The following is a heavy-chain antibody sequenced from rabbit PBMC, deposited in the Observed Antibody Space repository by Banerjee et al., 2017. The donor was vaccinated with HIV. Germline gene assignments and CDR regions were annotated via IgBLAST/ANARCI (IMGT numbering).Heavy chain of an antibody. CDR1: GFSFSDRDV. CDR2: INTATGKA. D-gene: IGHD1-1*01. Sequence: QEQLVESGGGLVQPEGSLTVTCKASGFSFSDRDVMCWVRQAPGKGLEWIACINTATGKAVYASWAKGRFTISRTSSTTVTLQMTSLTVADTATYFCARDTSSSFSSYGMDLWGQGTLVTVS. CDR3: ARDTSSSFSSYGMDL. V-gene: IGHV1S45*01. J-gene: IGHJ3*01.